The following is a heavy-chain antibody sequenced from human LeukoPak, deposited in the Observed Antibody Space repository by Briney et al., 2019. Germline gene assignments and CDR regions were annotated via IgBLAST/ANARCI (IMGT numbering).Heavy chain of an antibody. CDR3: ARFHYLVRGWRPDDAFDI. J-gene: IGHJ3*02. Sequence: ETLSLTCAVYGGSFSGYYWSWIRQPPGKGLEWIGEINHSGSTNYNPSLKSRVTISVDTSKNQFSLKLSSVTAADTAMYYCARFHYLVRGWRPDDAFDIWGQGTMVTVSS. V-gene: IGHV4-34*01. CDR1: GGSFSGYY. D-gene: IGHD6-19*01. CDR2: INHSGST.